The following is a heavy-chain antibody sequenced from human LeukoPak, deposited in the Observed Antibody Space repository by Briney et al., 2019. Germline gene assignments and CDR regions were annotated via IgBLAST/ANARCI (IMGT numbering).Heavy chain of an antibody. J-gene: IGHJ6*02. CDR3: ARDMTTVRYYYYYGMDV. D-gene: IGHD4-11*01. V-gene: IGHV4-39*02. CDR1: GGSISSSSYY. Sequence: SETLSLTCTVSGGSISSSSYYWGWIRQPPGKGLEWIGSIYYSGSTYYNPSLKSRVTISVDTSKNQFSLKLSSVTAADTAVYYCARDMTTVRYYYYYGMDVWGQGTTVTVSS. CDR2: IYYSGST.